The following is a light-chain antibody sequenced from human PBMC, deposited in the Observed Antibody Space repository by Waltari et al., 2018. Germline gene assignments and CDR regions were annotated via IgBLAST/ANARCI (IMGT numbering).Light chain of an antibody. CDR3: QQYNSHWT. CDR1: QNINTW. J-gene: IGKJ1*01. V-gene: IGKV1-5*03. Sequence: DIQMTKSPSTLSAFVGDRVTITCRASQNINTWLAWYQQKPGKAPKLLIHKASNSQSGVPSRFSGSGSGTEFTLTISSLQPDDFATYYCQQYNSHWTFGQGTKVELK. CDR2: KAS.